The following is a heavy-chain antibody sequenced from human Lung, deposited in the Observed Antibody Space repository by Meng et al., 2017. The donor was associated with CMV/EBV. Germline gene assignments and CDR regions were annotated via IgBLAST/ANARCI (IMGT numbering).Heavy chain of an antibody. Sequence: XVSXXGSGYSFTSYWIGWVRQRPGKGLEWMGIIYPSDSDTRYSPSFQGQVTISADKSISTAYLQWSSLKASDTAMYYCARQIGNAAHDAFDIWGQGPXVTVSS. D-gene: IGHD2-15*01. CDR3: ARQIGNAAHDAFDI. CDR2: IYPSDSDT. CDR1: GYSFTSYW. J-gene: IGHJ3*02. V-gene: IGHV5-51*01.